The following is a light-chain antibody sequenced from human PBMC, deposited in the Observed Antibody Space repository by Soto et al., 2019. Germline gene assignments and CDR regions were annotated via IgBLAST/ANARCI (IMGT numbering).Light chain of an antibody. J-gene: IGKJ2*01. CDR3: QQYNKWPPYT. V-gene: IGKV3-15*01. Sequence: EIVMTQSPANLYVSPGERATLSCRASQSVSSNLAWYQQKPGQGPRLLIYGASTRATSIPARFSGSGSGTEFTLTINSLQSEDFAVHYCQQYNKWPPYTFGQGTKLEIK. CDR2: GAS. CDR1: QSVSSN.